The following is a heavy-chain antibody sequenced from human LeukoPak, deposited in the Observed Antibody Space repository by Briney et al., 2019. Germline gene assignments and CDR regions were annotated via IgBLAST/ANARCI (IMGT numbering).Heavy chain of an antibody. D-gene: IGHD6-19*01. CDR2: VSTSSSYI. V-gene: IGHV3-21*01. CDR1: GFILSRYS. J-gene: IGHJ3*02. Sequence: GGSLRLSCEASGFILSRYSMNWVRQAPGKGLEWVSSVSTSSSYIYYADSVKGRFTISRDNAKNSLYLQMNSLRAEDTAVYYCARDGIAVAGPDAFDIWGQGTMVTVSS. CDR3: ARDGIAVAGPDAFDI.